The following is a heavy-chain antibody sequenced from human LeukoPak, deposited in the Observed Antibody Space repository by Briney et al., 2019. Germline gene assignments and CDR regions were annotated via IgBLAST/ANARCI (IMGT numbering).Heavy chain of an antibody. D-gene: IGHD2-15*01. CDR3: ARLDFGMVAATTVDY. J-gene: IGHJ4*02. CDR2: IDPSDSYT. CDR1: GYSFTSYW. Sequence: GESLKISCKGSGYSFTSYWISWVRQMPGKGLEWMGRIDPSDSYTNYSPSFQGHVTISADKSISTACLQWSSLKASDTAMYYCARLDFGMVAATTVDYWGQGTLVTVSS. V-gene: IGHV5-10-1*01.